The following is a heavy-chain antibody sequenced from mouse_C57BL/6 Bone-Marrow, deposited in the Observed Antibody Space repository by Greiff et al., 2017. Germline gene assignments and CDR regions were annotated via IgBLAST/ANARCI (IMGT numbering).Heavy chain of an antibody. CDR2: INPSSGYT. D-gene: IGHD1-1*01. CDR1: GYTFTSYW. J-gene: IGHJ2*01. V-gene: IGHV1-7*01. Sequence: VMLVESGAELAKPGASVKLSCKASGYTFTSYWMHWVKQRPGTGLEWIGYINPSSGYTKYNQKFKDKATLTADQSSSTAYMQLSSLTYEYSAVYYWARSVGTTVVGYWGQGTTLTVSS. CDR3: ARSVGTTVVGY.